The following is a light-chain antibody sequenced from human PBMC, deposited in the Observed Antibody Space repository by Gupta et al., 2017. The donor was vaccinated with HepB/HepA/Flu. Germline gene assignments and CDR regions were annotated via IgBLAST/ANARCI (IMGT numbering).Light chain of an antibody. V-gene: IGLV1-44*01. Sequence: HSVLTHPPSAPGTPGPRVTISCSGSRSNIGSNTVNWYQQLPGTAPNLLIYRNNQRPSGVPDRFSGSKSGTSASLAISGLKSEDEADYYCAAWDDSLNGPVFGGGTKLTVL. CDR1: RSNIGSNT. CDR3: AAWDDSLNGPV. CDR2: RNN. J-gene: IGLJ3*02.